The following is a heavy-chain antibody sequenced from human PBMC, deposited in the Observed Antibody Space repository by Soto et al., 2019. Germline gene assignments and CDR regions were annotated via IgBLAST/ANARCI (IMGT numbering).Heavy chain of an antibody. D-gene: IGHD2-8*01. Sequence: QVQLVQSGAEVKKPGASVKVSCKASGYTFTSYGISWVRQAPGQGLEWMGWISAYNGNTNYAQKLQGRVTMTTDTSTSTAYMELRSLRSDDTAVYYCARSPELNIVLMVYASSDYWGQGTLVTVSS. CDR2: ISAYNGNT. J-gene: IGHJ4*02. V-gene: IGHV1-18*01. CDR1: GYTFTSYG. CDR3: ARSPELNIVLMVYASSDY.